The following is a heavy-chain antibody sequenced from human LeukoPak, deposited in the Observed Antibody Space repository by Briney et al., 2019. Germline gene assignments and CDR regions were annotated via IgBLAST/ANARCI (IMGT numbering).Heavy chain of an antibody. CDR2: ISGSGGST. D-gene: IGHD3-10*01. CDR3: AKDGSGRDEPYYFDY. Sequence: GGSLRLSCAASGFTFSSCAMSWVRQAPGKGLEWVSAISGSGGSTYYADSVKGRFTISRDNSKNTLYLQMNSLRAEDTAVYYCAKDGSGRDEPYYFDYWGQGTLVTVSS. J-gene: IGHJ4*02. CDR1: GFTFSSCA. V-gene: IGHV3-23*01.